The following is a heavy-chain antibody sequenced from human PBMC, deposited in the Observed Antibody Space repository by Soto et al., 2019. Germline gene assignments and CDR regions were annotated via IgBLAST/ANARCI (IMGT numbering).Heavy chain of an antibody. CDR2: IIPILGIA. CDR1: GGTFSSYT. CDR3: ARKYYYGSGSKPGMDV. D-gene: IGHD3-10*01. J-gene: IGHJ6*02. Sequence: SVKVSCKASGGTFSSYTISWGRQAPGQGLEWMGRIIPILGIANYAQKFQGGVTITADKSTSTAYMELSSLRSEDTAVYYCARKYYYGSGSKPGMDVWGQGTTVTVSS. V-gene: IGHV1-69*02.